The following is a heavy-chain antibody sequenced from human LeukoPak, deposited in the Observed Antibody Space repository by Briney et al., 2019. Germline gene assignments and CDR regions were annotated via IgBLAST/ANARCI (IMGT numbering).Heavy chain of an antibody. D-gene: IGHD5-12*01. CDR2: LISSSTYI. CDR3: ARVRRRSSAYDYSDY. CDR1: GFTFSGYS. V-gene: IGHV3-21*06. J-gene: IGHJ4*02. Sequence: GGSLRLSCAASGFTFSGYSMNWVRQAPGKGVEWVSALISSSTYIYYVDSVKGRFTISRDNAKNSLYLQMNSLRAEDTAIYFCARVRRRSSAYDYSDYWGQGTLVTVSA.